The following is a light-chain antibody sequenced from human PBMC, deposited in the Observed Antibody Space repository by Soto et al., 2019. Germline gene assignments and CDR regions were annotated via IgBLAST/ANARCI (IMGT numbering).Light chain of an antibody. J-gene: IGKJ1*01. V-gene: IGKV3D-7*01. CDR2: RAS. CDR3: LQYHNLWA. Sequence: EIVLTQSPGTLSLSPWERATLSCRASQSVSSSYLAWYQQRPGQAPRLLIYRASTRATGVPARFSGSGSGTEFTLTISSLQSEDFTVYSCLQYHNLWAFGQGTKVDIK. CDR1: QSVSSSY.